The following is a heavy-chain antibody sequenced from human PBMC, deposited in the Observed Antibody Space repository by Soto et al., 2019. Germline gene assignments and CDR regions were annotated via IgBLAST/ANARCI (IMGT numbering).Heavy chain of an antibody. J-gene: IGHJ4*02. D-gene: IGHD6-19*01. CDR2: TYHRSKWYN. CDR1: GDSVSSNSVA. CDR3: ARDLGQWLVRD. V-gene: IGHV6-1*01. Sequence: SQTLSLTYAISGDSVSSNSVAWNWIRQSPSRGLEWLGRTYHRSKWYNEYAVSVKSRITINPDTSKNQFSLQLNSVTPEDTAVYYCARDLGQWLVRDWGQGTLVTVSS.